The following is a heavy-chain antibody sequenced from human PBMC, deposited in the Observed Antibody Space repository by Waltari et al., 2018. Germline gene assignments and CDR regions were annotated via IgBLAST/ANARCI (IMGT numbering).Heavy chain of an antibody. CDR2: IYYSGST. J-gene: IGHJ4*02. CDR3: ARGMIAIDY. Sequence: QVQLQESGPGLVKPSETLSLPCPVTGGSISSYYWSWIRQPPGKGLEWIGYIYYSGSTNYNPSLKSRVTISVDTSKNQFSLKLSSVTAADTAVYYCARGMIAIDYWGQGTLVTVSS. D-gene: IGHD3-22*01. V-gene: IGHV4-59*01. CDR1: GGSISSYY.